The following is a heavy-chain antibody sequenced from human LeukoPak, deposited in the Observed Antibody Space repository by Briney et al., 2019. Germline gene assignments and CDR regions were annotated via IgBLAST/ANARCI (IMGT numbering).Heavy chain of an antibody. CDR3: ARLSSHYGDYKVDP. J-gene: IGHJ5*02. CDR2: INPHSGKT. D-gene: IGHD4-17*01. V-gene: IGHV1-8*02. CDR1: GYTFSGYY. Sequence: ASVKVSCKASGYTFSGYYMHWVRQAPGQGLEWMGWINPHSGKTGYAQKFQGRVTMTTDTSASTAYMELSSLRSEDTAVYYCARLSSHYGDYKVDPWGQGTLVTVSS.